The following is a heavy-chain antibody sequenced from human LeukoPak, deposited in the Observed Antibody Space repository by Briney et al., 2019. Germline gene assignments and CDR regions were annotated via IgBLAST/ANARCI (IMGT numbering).Heavy chain of an antibody. CDR1: GGSISSGGYY. V-gene: IGHV4-31*03. CDR2: IYYSGST. J-gene: IGHJ5*02. CDR3: ARSVSCSGGSCYYNWFDP. Sequence: PSQTLSLTCTVSGGSISSGGYYWSWIRQHPGKGLEWIGYIYYSGSTYYNPSLKSRVTISVDTSKNQFSPKLSSVTAADTAVYYCARSVSCSGGSCYYNWFDPWGQGTLVTVSS. D-gene: IGHD2-15*01.